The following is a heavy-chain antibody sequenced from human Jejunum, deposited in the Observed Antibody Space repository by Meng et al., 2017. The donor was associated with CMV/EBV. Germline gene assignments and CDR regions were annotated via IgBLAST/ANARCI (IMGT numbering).Heavy chain of an antibody. CDR3: ARDAGRSSNWFDP. CDR1: GYTFTSFG. CDR2: ISPYNGNT. J-gene: IGHJ5*02. V-gene: IGHV1-18*01. D-gene: IGHD2-15*01. Sequence: SGYTFTSFGVSWVRQAPGQGLEWMGWISPYNGNTYYAQKFQGRVTMTRDTSTSTLYMELSGLRSDDTAVYYCARDAGRSSNWFDPWGQGTLVTVSS.